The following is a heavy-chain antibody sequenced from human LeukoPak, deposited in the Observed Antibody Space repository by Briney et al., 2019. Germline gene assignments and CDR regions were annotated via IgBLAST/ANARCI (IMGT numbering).Heavy chain of an antibody. CDR3: ARDAKYYYGSRTYFFFEY. D-gene: IGHD3-10*01. CDR2: IYTSGTT. Sequence: SETLSLTCTVSGDSFSTYYWSWIRQPAGKGLEWIGHIYTSGTTNYNPSLKSRVTMSIDTSKNQFSLKLSSITAADTAVYYCARDAKYYYGSRTYFFFEYWGQGTLLTVSS. CDR1: GDSFSTYY. V-gene: IGHV4-4*07. J-gene: IGHJ4*02.